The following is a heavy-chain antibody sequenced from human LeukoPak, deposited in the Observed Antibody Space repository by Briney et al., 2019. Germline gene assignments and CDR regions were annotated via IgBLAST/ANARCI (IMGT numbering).Heavy chain of an antibody. J-gene: IGHJ4*02. CDR1: GDPFSSHG. CDR2: ISGYNGNT. CDR3: ARALSNIIVPVAITY. V-gene: IGHV1-18*01. Sequence: ASVKVSRKTSGDPFSSHGISWVRQAPGQGLEWMGWISGYNGNTHYAQRVQGRVTMTTDTSTSTAYMELRSLTSDDTAVYYCARALSNIIVPVAITYWGQGTLVTVSS. D-gene: IGHD2-2*01.